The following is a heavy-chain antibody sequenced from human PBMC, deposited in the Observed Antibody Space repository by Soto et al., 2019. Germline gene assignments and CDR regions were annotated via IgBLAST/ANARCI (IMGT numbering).Heavy chain of an antibody. CDR1: GGSISSGGYS. CDR3: ARDQLEGNWFDP. J-gene: IGHJ5*02. V-gene: IGHV4-30-2*01. D-gene: IGHD1-1*01. CDR2: LYHSGST. Sequence: SETLSLTCAVSGGSISSGGYSWNWIRQPPGKGLEWIGYLYHSGSTLYNPSLKSRVTISVDKSKNQFSLKLSSVTAADTAVYYCARDQLEGNWFDPWGQGTLVTVSS.